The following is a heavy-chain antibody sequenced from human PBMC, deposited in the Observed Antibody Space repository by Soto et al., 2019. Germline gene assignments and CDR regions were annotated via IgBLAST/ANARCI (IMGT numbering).Heavy chain of an antibody. CDR2: INHSGST. CDR3: ARGRLRGGYRSGWDYYSYYCMDG. Sequence: SETLSLTLAVSGGSFSAYYWSWIRQPPGKGLEWIGEINHSGSTNYNPSLKSRVTISVDTSKNQFSLKLSSVTAADTAVYCCARGRLRGGYRSGWDYYSYYCMDGWGQGTTATFYS. J-gene: IGHJ6*02. V-gene: IGHV4-34*01. D-gene: IGHD5-18*01. CDR1: GGSFSAYY.